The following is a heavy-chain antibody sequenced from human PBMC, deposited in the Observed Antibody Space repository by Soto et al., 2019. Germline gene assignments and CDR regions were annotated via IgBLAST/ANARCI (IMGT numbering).Heavy chain of an antibody. J-gene: IGHJ4*02. D-gene: IGHD5-12*01. Sequence: EVQLLESGGGLVQPGGSLRLSCAASGFTFSSYAMSWVRQAPGKGLEWVSAISGSGGSTYYADSVKGRFTISRDHSKNTLYLQMNSLRAEDTAVYYCAKKVKQGVATSSVYWGQGTLVTVSS. CDR3: AKKVKQGVATSSVY. CDR1: GFTFSSYA. V-gene: IGHV3-23*01. CDR2: ISGSGGST.